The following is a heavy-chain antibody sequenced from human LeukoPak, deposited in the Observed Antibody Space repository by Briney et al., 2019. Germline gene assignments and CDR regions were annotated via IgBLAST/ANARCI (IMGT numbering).Heavy chain of an antibody. CDR1: GGSISSSSYY. J-gene: IGHJ5*02. D-gene: IGHD3-22*01. Sequence: SETLSLTCTVSGGSISSSSYYWGWIRQPPGTGLEWIGSIYYSGSTYYNPSLKSRATISVDTSKNQFSLKLSSVTAADMAVYYCATYYYDSSGYLWFDPWGQGTLVTVSS. CDR3: ATYYYDSSGYLWFDP. V-gene: IGHV4-39*07. CDR2: IYYSGST.